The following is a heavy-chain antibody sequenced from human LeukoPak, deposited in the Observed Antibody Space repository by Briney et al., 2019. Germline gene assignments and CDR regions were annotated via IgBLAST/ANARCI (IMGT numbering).Heavy chain of an antibody. CDR2: INTDGSST. CDR1: GFTFSSYW. J-gene: IGHJ6*03. CDR3: ARDHLSSGSSPDYYYYYYMDV. D-gene: IGHD6-19*01. V-gene: IGHV3-74*01. Sequence: GGSLRLSCAASGFTFSSYWMHWVRQAPGKGLVWVSRINTDGSSTNYADSVKGRFTISRDNAKNTLYLQMNSLRAEDTAVYYCARDHLSSGSSPDYYYYYYMDVWGKGTTVTISS.